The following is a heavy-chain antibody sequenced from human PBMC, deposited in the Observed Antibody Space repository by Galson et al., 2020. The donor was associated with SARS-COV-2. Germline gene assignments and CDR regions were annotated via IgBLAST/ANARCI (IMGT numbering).Heavy chain of an antibody. Sequence: GGSLRLSCAASGFTFSSYVMHWVRQAPGKGLEWVAMISYDGNNQYYADSVKGRFPVSRDNSKNTLYLQMNSLKTDDTAVYYCARSAHGSYYSPFDYWGQGTLVTVSS. J-gene: IGHJ4*02. V-gene: IGHV3-30-3*01. CDR2: ISYDGNNQ. D-gene: IGHD1-26*01. CDR3: ARSAHGSYYSPFDY. CDR1: GFTFSSYV.